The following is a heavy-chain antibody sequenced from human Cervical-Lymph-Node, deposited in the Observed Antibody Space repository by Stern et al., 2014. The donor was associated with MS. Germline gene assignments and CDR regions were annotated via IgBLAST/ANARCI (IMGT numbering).Heavy chain of an antibody. V-gene: IGHV1-46*01. J-gene: IGHJ5*02. CDR3: ARGFVTTENWFDH. CDR2: FNPSGDTT. CDR1: GYTFTSHY. Sequence: QMQLVQSGAEVKKPGASVTVSCKASGYTFTSHYIHWVRQAPGPGLEWMGIFNPSGDTTSSAPQFQGRLTMTRDTSTSTVNLHLSSLRSDDTAVYYCARGFVTTENWFDHWGQGTLVTVSS. D-gene: IGHD1-14*01.